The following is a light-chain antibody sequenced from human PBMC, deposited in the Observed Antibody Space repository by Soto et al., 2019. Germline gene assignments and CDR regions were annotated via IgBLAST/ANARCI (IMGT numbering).Light chain of an antibody. Sequence: DIQLTQAPSFLSASVGDRVTITCRASQGISTYLVWYQQKPGKAPKLLIYAASTLQSGVPSRFSGSGSGTEFTLTNSSLQPADFATYYCQQLNSYPLTFGGGTKVEIK. CDR2: AAS. CDR1: QGISTY. CDR3: QQLNSYPLT. J-gene: IGKJ4*01. V-gene: IGKV1-9*01.